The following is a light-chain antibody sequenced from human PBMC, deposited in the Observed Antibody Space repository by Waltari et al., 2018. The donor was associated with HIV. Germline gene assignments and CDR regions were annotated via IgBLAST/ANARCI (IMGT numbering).Light chain of an antibody. CDR2: AAF. CDR3: QQSYSSPPT. Sequence: DIQMTQSPSSLSASVGDRVTITCRASERISSYLHWYRQKPGKAPKLLISAAFNLQSGVPSRFSGGRSGTDFTLTIGSLQPEDFATYYCQQSYSSPPTFGQGTKLQIK. CDR1: ERISSY. J-gene: IGKJ2*01. V-gene: IGKV1-39*01.